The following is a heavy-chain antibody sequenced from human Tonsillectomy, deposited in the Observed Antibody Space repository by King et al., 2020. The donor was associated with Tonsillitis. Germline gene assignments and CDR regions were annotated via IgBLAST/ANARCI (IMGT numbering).Heavy chain of an antibody. V-gene: IGHV4-39*01. CDR3: ARHGVRYFDWLFVEFDY. J-gene: IGHJ4*02. D-gene: IGHD3-9*01. CDR2: VSSSGST. CDR1: GGSLNSTYYY. Sequence: QLQESGPGLVKPSETLSLTCTVSGGSLNSTYYYWGWIRQPPGKGLEWIGTVSSSGSTYYNPSLKSRATISVDTSKNPFSLRLSSVTAADTAVYYCARHGVRYFDWLFVEFDYWGQGTLVTVSS.